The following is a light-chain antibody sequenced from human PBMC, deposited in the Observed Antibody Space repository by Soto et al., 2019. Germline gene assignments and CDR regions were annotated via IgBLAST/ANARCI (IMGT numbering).Light chain of an antibody. CDR2: DDS. CDR1: NVGSKS. CDR3: QVWDSSGDHNG. Sequence: SYELTQPPSVSEAPGIKARITSGGNNVGSKSVHWYQQKPGQAPVLVVYDDSDRPSGIPERFSGSNSGNTATLTISRVEAGDEAEYYCQVWDSSGDHNGFGTGTKVTGL. J-gene: IGLJ1*01. V-gene: IGLV3-21*03.